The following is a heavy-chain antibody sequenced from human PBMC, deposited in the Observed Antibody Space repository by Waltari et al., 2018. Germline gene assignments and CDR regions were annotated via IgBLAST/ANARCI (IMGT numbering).Heavy chain of an antibody. V-gene: IGHV3-33*01. CDR2: IWYDVNKE. CDR3: ARDSTGFLYYYHGMDV. Sequence: QLVESGGCVVQPGGSLPLSSAASGFTSKTFGIPLVRQAPGKGLEWVAVIWYDVNKEYYVESVKGRFTISRDNSKNTLYLQMSSLRVEDTAVYYCARDSTGFLYYYHGMDVWGQGTTVTVSS. J-gene: IGHJ6*02. CDR1: GFTSKTFG. D-gene: IGHD3-9*01.